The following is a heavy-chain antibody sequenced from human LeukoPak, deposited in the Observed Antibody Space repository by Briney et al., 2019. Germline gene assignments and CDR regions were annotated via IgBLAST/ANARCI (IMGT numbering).Heavy chain of an antibody. V-gene: IGHV1-24*01. D-gene: IGHD2-2*01. CDR2: SDPEDGET. CDR1: GYTLTELS. CDR3: ATTGYCSSTSCCLFDY. Sequence: ASVKVSCKVSGYTLTELSMHWVRQAPGKGLEWMGGSDPEDGETIYVQKFQGRVTMTEDTSTDTAYMELSSLRSEDTAVYYCATTGYCSSTSCCLFDYWGQGTLVTVSS. J-gene: IGHJ4*02.